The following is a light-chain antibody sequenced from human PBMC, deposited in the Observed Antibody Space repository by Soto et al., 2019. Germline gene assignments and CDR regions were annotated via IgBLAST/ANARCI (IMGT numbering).Light chain of an antibody. J-gene: IGKJ2*01. V-gene: IGKV3-20*01. CDR2: GAS. CDR1: QSVSSSY. Sequence: EIVLTQSPGTLSLSPGERATLSCRASQSVSSSYLARYQQKPGQAPRLLIYGASSRATDIPDRFSGSGSGTDFTLTISRLEPEDFAVYYRQQYGSSPPSTFGQGTKLEIK. CDR3: QQYGSSPPST.